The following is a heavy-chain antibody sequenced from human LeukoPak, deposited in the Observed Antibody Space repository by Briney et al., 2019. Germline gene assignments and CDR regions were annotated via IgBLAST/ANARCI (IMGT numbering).Heavy chain of an antibody. J-gene: IGHJ4*02. CDR3: ASIGYSSSWYGDPDY. CDR1: GFTFISSW. D-gene: IGHD6-13*01. V-gene: IGHV3-7*01. CDR2: IKQDGSEK. Sequence: GGSLRLSCAASGFTFISSWMSWVRQAPGKGLEWVANIKQDGSEKYYLDSVKGRFTISRDNAKNSLYLQMNSLRPEQTTLYYCASIGYSSSWYGDPDYWGQGTLVTVSS.